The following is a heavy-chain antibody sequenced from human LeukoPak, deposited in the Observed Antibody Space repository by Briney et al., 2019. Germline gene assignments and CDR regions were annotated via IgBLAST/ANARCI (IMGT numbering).Heavy chain of an antibody. CDR1: GFTFSSYA. CDR2: ISYDGSNK. Sequence: GGSLRLSCAACGFTFSSYAMHWVRQAPGKGLEWVAVISYDGSNKYYADSVKGRFTISRDNSKNTLYLQMNSLRAEDTAVYYCAKHIVVVTAITPFDYWGQGTLVTVSS. J-gene: IGHJ4*02. D-gene: IGHD2-21*02. V-gene: IGHV3-30-3*02. CDR3: AKHIVVVTAITPFDY.